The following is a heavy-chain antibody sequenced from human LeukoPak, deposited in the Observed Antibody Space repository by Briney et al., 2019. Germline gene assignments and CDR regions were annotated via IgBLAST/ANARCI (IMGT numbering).Heavy chain of an antibody. V-gene: IGHV3-23*01. CDR1: GFTFSTHA. CDR2: ISASGAST. Sequence: GGSLRLSCAASGFTFSTHAMDWVRQAPGKGLEWVSGISASGASTYSADSVKGRFTISRDNSKNTLYLQLKSLRAEDTAAYYCARHYYASQSPFDCWGQGTLVTVSS. D-gene: IGHD3-10*01. J-gene: IGHJ4*02. CDR3: ARHYYASQSPFDC.